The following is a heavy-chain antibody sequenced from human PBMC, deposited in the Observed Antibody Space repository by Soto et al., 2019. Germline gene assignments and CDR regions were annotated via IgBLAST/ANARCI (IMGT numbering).Heavy chain of an antibody. CDR2: IIPMLGIA. CDR3: ANRGYSYGFVIY. Sequence: QVQLVQSGAEVKKPGSSVKVSCKASGGTFSSYTFSWVRQAPGQGLEWMGRIIPMLGIANYAQKFQGRVTITAHKSTSTAYMALSSLRSEDTAVYYCANRGYSYGFVIYWGQGTLVTVSS. V-gene: IGHV1-69*02. D-gene: IGHD5-18*01. CDR1: GGTFSSYT. J-gene: IGHJ4*02.